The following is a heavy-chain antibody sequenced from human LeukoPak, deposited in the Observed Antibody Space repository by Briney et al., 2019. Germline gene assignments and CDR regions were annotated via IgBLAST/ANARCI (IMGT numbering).Heavy chain of an antibody. CDR1: GGSFSGYY. CDR3: ARGIDYYGSGKYYFDY. Sequence: PSETLSLTCAVYGGSFSGYYWSWLRQPPGKGLEWIGEINHSGSTNYNPSLKSRVTISVDTSKNQFSLKLSSVTAADTAVYYCARGIDYYGSGKYYFDYWGQGTLVTVSS. D-gene: IGHD3-10*01. CDR2: INHSGST. V-gene: IGHV4-34*01. J-gene: IGHJ4*02.